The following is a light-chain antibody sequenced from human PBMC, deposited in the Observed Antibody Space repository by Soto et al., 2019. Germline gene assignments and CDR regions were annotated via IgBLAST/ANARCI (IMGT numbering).Light chain of an antibody. CDR2: DDI. CDR1: STNVGYYYF. V-gene: IGLV2-11*01. CDR3: CSYAGSYVGL. J-gene: IGLJ3*02. Sequence: QSALTQPRSVSGSPGQSVTISCTGTSTNVGYYYFVSWYQQHPGKAPKLMIYDDIERPSGVPDRFSASKSGSTAFLTISGLHVEDEADYFCCSYAGSYVGLFGGGTKLTVL.